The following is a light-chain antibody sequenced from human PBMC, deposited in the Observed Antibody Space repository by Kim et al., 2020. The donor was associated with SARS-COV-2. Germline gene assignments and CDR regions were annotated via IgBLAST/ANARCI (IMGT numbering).Light chain of an antibody. Sequence: VDLRETRRITCQRDSLIPASATWYQKNPARAPLLAIYGKNTRPSGIQARLSGSSSGNTASLTITGTRAGDEAVNYGNSRDTNDNVVFGEGPKLT. V-gene: IGLV3-19*01. CDR2: GKN. CDR1: SLIPAS. J-gene: IGLJ2*01. CDR3: NSRDTNDNVV.